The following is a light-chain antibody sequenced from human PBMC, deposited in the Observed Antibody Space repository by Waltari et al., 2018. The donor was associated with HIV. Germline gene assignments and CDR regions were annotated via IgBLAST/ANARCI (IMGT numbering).Light chain of an antibody. CDR3: QQYHDWPPLT. V-gene: IGKV3D-15*01. CDR2: GAF. J-gene: IGKJ4*01. Sequence: EVVMMQSPGPLARSPGERATLPCRASQSINNNLAWYQQKPGQAPRLLIYGAFIRATGIPARFSGSGSGTEFTLSISSLQSEDFAVYYCQQYHDWPPLTFGGGTKVEI. CDR1: QSINNN.